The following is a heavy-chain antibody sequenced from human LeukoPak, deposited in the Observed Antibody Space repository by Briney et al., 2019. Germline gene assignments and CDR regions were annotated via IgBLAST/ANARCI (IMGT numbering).Heavy chain of an antibody. J-gene: IGHJ4*02. CDR2: MNPNSGNT. D-gene: IGHD3-10*01. CDR3: ARIWFGESLLFDY. Sequence: VASVKVSCKASGYTFTSYDINWVRQATGQGLEWMGWMNPNSGNTGYAQKFQGRVTITRNTSISTAYMELSSLRSEDTAEYYCARIWFGESLLFDYWGQGTLVTVSS. CDR1: GYTFTSYD. V-gene: IGHV1-8*03.